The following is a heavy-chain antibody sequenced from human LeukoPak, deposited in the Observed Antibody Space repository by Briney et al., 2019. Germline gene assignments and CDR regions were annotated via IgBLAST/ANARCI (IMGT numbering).Heavy chain of an antibody. CDR2: INPNSGGT. J-gene: IGHJ4*02. V-gene: IGHV1-2*06. CDR3: ARRRGEPNIFDY. Sequence: VASVKVSCKASGYTFTGYYMHWVRQAPGQGLEWMGRINPNSGGTNYAQKFQGRVTMTRDTSISTAYMELSRLRSDDTALYYCARRRGEPNIFDYWGQGTLVTVSP. D-gene: IGHD3-16*01. CDR1: GYTFTGYY.